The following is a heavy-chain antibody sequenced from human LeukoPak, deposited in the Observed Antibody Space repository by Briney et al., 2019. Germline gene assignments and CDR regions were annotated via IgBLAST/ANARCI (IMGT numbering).Heavy chain of an antibody. CDR1: GGSISSSSYY. Sequence: PSETLSLTCTVSGGSISSSSYYWGWIRQPPGKGLEWIGSIYYSGSTYYNPSLKSRVTISVDTSKNQFSLKLSSVTAADTAVYYCARDRRYGSGRTPWLDYWGQGTLVTVSS. D-gene: IGHD3-10*01. J-gene: IGHJ4*02. CDR2: IYYSGST. CDR3: ARDRRYGSGRTPWLDY. V-gene: IGHV4-39*07.